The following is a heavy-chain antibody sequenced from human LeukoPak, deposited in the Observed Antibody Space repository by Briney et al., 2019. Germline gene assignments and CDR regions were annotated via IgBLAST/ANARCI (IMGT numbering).Heavy chain of an antibody. CDR3: ARGSGSYPYNWFDP. V-gene: IGHV3-21*01. J-gene: IGHJ5*02. CDR2: ISSSSSYI. CDR1: GFTFSSYS. Sequence: GGSLRLSCAASGFTFSSYSMNWVRQAPGKGLEWVSSISSSSSYIYYADSVEGRFTISRDNAKNSLYLQMNSLRAEDTAVYYCARGSGSYPYNWFDPWGQGTLVTVSS. D-gene: IGHD1-26*01.